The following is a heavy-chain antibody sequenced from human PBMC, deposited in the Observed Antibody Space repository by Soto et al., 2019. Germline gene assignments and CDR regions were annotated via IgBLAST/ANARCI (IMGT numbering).Heavy chain of an antibody. J-gene: IGHJ4*02. CDR2: IGTAGDT. CDR1: GFTFSSYD. CDR3: ARAMPGYYDY. D-gene: IGHD2-2*01. V-gene: IGHV3-13*01. Sequence: PGGSLRLSCAASGFTFSSYDMHWVRQTTGKGLEWVSAIGTAGDTYYPGSVKGRFTISRENAKNSLYLQMNSLRAGGTAVYYCARAMPGYYDYWGQGTLVTVSS.